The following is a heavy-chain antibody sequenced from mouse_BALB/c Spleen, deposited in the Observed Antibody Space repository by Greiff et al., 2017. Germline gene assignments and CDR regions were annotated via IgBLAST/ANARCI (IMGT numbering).Heavy chain of an antibody. V-gene: IGHV5-6-5*01. J-gene: IGHJ1*01. CDR3: AREGYDGYFDV. D-gene: IGHD2-2*01. CDR1: GFTFSSYA. Sequence: EVHLVESGGGLVKPGGSLKLSCAASGFTFSSYAMSWVRQTPEKRLEWVASISSGGSTYYPDSVKGRFTISRDNARNILYLQMSSLRSEDTAMYYCAREGYDGYFDVWGAGTTVTVSS. CDR2: ISSGGST.